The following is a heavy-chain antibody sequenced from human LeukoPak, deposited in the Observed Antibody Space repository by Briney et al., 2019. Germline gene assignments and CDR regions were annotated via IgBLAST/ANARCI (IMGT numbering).Heavy chain of an antibody. J-gene: IGHJ3*02. Sequence: SETLSLTCTVSGGSISSGGYYWSWIRQHPGKGLEWIGYIYYSGSTYYNPSLKSRVTISVDTSKNQFSLKLSSVTAADTAVYYCARRAAVATPWDAFDIWGQGTMVTVSS. CDR2: IYYSGST. D-gene: IGHD6-19*01. V-gene: IGHV4-31*03. CDR3: ARRAAVATPWDAFDI. CDR1: GGSISSGGYY.